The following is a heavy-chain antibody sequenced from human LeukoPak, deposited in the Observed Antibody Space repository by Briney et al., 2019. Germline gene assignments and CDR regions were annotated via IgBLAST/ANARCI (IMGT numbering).Heavy chain of an antibody. V-gene: IGHV3-73*01. CDR1: GFTFSSYG. CDR3: TSNYGDYGGDFDY. Sequence: GRSLRLSCAASGFTFSSYGMHWVRQASGKGLEWVGRIRSKANSYATAYAASVKGRFTISRDDSKNTAYLQMNSLKTEDTAVYYCTSNYGDYGGDFDYWGQGTLVTVSS. D-gene: IGHD4-17*01. J-gene: IGHJ4*02. CDR2: IRSKANSYAT.